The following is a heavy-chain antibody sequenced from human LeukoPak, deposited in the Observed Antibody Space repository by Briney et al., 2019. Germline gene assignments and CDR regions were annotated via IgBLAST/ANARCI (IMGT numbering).Heavy chain of an antibody. D-gene: IGHD3-22*01. CDR1: GFTFSRYG. Sequence: PAGGSLRLSCAASGFTFSRYGMPWLRQAPGKGLEWVAVIWYDGSNKYYADSVKGRFTISRDNSKNTLYLQMNSLRAEDTAVYYCARDPDYYDSSGYSDYWGQGTLVTVSS. V-gene: IGHV3-33*01. J-gene: IGHJ4*02. CDR2: IWYDGSNK. CDR3: ARDPDYYDSSGYSDY.